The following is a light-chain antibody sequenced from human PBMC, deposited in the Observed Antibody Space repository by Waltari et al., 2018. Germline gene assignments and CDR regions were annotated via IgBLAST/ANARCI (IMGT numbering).Light chain of an antibody. CDR1: QTIPSRY. Sequence: VLTQSPGTLSLSPGERATLSCRASQTIPSRYLAWYQQRPGQAPRLLIYGASSRATGIPDRFSGSGSGTDFTLTISRLEPEDFAVYYCQQYGTSPPWTFGQGTKVEI. CDR2: GAS. V-gene: IGKV3-20*01. J-gene: IGKJ1*01. CDR3: QQYGTSPPWT.